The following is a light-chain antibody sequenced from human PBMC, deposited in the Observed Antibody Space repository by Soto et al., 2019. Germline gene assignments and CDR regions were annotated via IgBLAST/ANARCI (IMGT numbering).Light chain of an antibody. J-gene: IGLJ1*01. CDR3: QSYDGSLSGLYV. V-gene: IGLV1-40*01. CDR2: GNS. CDR1: SSNIGAGYD. Sequence: QSALTQPPSVNGAPGQRVTISCTGSSSNIGAGYDVHWYQQLPGTAPKLLIYGNSNRPSGVPDRFSGSKSGTSASLAITGLQAEDEADYYCQSYDGSLSGLYVFGTGTKVTVL.